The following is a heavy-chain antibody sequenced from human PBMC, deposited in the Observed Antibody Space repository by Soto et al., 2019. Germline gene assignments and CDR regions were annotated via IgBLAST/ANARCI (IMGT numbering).Heavy chain of an antibody. Sequence: EVQLVESGGGLVQPGGSLRLSCAASGFTFSSYSMNWVRQAPGKGLEWVSYISSSSTIYYADSVKGRFTISRDNAKNSLYLQMNSLRAEDTAVYYCATGREGSYYPYYFDYWGQGTLVTVSS. CDR1: GFTFSSYS. CDR3: ATGREGSYYPYYFDY. CDR2: ISSSSTI. V-gene: IGHV3-48*01. J-gene: IGHJ4*02. D-gene: IGHD3-10*01.